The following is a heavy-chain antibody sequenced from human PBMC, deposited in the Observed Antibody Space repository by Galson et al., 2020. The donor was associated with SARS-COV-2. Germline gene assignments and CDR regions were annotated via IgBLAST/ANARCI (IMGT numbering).Heavy chain of an antibody. Sequence: GESLKISCKVSGYSFSTYWIGWVRQMPGKGLEWMGVIYPDDSETKYSPSLQGQVTISADKSTSTAYLQWSSLKASDTAIYYCARHPRCSSSSCYFEAYSFYGMDVWGQGTTVTVSS. CDR1: GYSFSTYW. J-gene: IGHJ6*02. CDR2: IYPDDSET. D-gene: IGHD2-2*01. V-gene: IGHV5-51*01. CDR3: ARHPRCSSSSCYFEAYSFYGMDV.